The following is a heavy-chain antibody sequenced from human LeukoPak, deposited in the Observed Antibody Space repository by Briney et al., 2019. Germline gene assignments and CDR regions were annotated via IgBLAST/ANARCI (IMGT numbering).Heavy chain of an antibody. J-gene: IGHJ3*02. CDR1: GLTFSNYW. V-gene: IGHV3-74*01. CDR3: AKESPIYCSGGSCYLEPRSQGAFDI. CDR2: INSDGSST. D-gene: IGHD2-15*01. Sequence: QTGGSLRLSCAASGLTFSNYWMHWVRQAPGKGPVWVSRINSDGSSTSYADSVKGRFTISRDNSKNTLYLQMNSLRAEDTAVYYCAKESPIYCSGGSCYLEPRSQGAFDIWGQGTMVTVSS.